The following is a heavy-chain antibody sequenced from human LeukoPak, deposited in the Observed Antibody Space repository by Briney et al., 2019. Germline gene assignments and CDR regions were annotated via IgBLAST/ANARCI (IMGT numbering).Heavy chain of an antibody. J-gene: IGHJ4*02. CDR2: IHSGGST. Sequence: PGGSLRLSCVVSGFTVSSNYMSWVRQAPGKGLEWVSVIHSGGSTYYADSVTGRFTVSRDNSKNTVFLQMNSLRAGDTAVYYCVGATGFGYWGQGTLVTVSS. D-gene: IGHD4-17*01. V-gene: IGHV3-66*01. CDR1: GFTVSSNY. CDR3: VGATGFGY.